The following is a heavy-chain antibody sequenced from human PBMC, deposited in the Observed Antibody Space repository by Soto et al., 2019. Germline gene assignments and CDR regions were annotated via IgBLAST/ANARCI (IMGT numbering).Heavy chain of an antibody. V-gene: IGHV1-8*01. CDR2: MNPNSGNT. CDR3: AREKSYGMDV. J-gene: IGHJ6*02. CDR1: GYTFTSYD. Sequence: QVQLVQSGAEVKKPGASVKVSCKASGYTFTSYDINWVRQATGQGLEWMGWMNPNSGNTSYAQKFKGKVTKTRNTSLSTAYMEVSSLISEATAAYYCAREKSYGMDVWGQGTTVTVSS.